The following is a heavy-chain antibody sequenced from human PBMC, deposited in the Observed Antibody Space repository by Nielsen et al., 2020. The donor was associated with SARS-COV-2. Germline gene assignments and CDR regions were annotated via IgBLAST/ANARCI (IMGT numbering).Heavy chain of an antibody. Sequence: GESLKISCAASGFTFNIYAMAWVRRIPGRGLQWVTGVSSSGGSTYYTDSVKGRFTISRDNSKNTLYLEMHSLRLEDTAVYYCAEDGVVRGDALDLWGQGTMVTVSS. V-gene: IGHV3-23*01. D-gene: IGHD3-10*01. CDR3: AEDGVVRGDALDL. CDR1: GFTFNIYA. J-gene: IGHJ3*01. CDR2: VSSSGGST.